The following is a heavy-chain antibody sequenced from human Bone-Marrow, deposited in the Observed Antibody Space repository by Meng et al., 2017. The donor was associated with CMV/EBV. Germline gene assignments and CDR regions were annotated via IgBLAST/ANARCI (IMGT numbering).Heavy chain of an antibody. CDR3: ARAWNGEDYYYYGMDV. V-gene: IGHV1-69*10. J-gene: IGHJ6*02. CDR1: GGTFSSYA. Sequence: SVKVSCKASGGTFSSYAISWVRQAPGQGLEWMGGIIPILGIANYAQKFQGRVTITADKYTSTAYMELSSLRSEDTAVYYCARAWNGEDYYYYGMDVWGQGTTVTGSS. D-gene: IGHD7-27*01. CDR2: IIPILGIA.